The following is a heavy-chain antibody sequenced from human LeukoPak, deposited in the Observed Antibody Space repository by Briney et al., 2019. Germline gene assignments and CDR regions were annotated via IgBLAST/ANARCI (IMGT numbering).Heavy chain of an antibody. V-gene: IGHV3-7*05. J-gene: IGHJ4*02. CDR2: INQDGSEK. Sequence: GGSLRLSCAASGLTFSSYWMSWVRQAPGKGLEWVADINQDGSEKYYVDSVKGRFTISRDKAKKTLCLQMNSLRAEDTAIYYCAKDYYYDSSGLTAFEYWGQGTLVTVSS. D-gene: IGHD3-22*01. CDR3: AKDYYYDSSGLTAFEY. CDR1: GLTFSSYW.